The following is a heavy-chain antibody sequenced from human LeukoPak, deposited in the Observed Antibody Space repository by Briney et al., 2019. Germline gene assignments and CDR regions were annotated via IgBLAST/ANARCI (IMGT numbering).Heavy chain of an antibody. Sequence: GGSLRLSCAASGFTFSSYSFNWVRQVPGKGLEWVSSITTTFYTYYTDSVKGRFTISRDNAKNSLYLQMISLRAEDTAVYYCARMIYSRGFDYWGQGTLVTVSS. V-gene: IGHV3-21*01. CDR2: ITTTFYT. CDR1: GFTFSSYS. J-gene: IGHJ4*02. D-gene: IGHD6-13*01. CDR3: ARMIYSRGFDY.